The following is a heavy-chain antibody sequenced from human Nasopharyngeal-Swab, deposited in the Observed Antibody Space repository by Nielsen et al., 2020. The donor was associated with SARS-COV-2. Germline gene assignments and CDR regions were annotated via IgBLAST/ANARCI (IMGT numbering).Heavy chain of an antibody. Sequence: LSLTCAASGFTFSSYAMHWVRQAPGQGLEWVAVISYDGSNKYYADSVKGRFTISRDNSKNTLYLQMNSLRAEDTAVYYCARDPMITFGGVIVADYYYYGMDVWGQGTTVTVSS. J-gene: IGHJ6*02. D-gene: IGHD3-16*02. CDR2: ISYDGSNK. CDR3: ARDPMITFGGVIVADYYYYGMDV. CDR1: GFTFSSYA. V-gene: IGHV3-30-3*01.